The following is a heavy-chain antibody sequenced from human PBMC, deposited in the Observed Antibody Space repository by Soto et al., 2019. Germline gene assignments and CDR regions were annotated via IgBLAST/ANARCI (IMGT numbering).Heavy chain of an antibody. J-gene: IGHJ4*02. CDR3: ARGRDGYNPYYFLY. Sequence: SVKVSCKASGGTFSSYAINWVRQAPGQGLEGMGGIIPFFGTANYAQKFQGRVTITADKSTSTAYMELSSLRSEDTAVYYCARGRDGYNPYYFLYWGQGALVTVS. CDR2: IIPFFGTA. V-gene: IGHV1-69*06. CDR1: GGTFSSYA. D-gene: IGHD5-12*01.